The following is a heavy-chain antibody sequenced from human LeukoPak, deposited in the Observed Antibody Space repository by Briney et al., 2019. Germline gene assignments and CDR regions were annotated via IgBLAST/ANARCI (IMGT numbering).Heavy chain of an antibody. D-gene: IGHD3-22*01. Sequence: GRSLRLSCAASGFTFSSYAMHWVRQAPGKGLEWVALISYDGSNKYYADSVKGRFTISRDNSKNTLCLQMNSLRAEGTAVYYCARTYYYDSSGYSNPGGYWGQGTLVTVSS. V-gene: IGHV3-30-3*01. CDR1: GFTFSSYA. CDR2: ISYDGSNK. CDR3: ARTYYYDSSGYSNPGGY. J-gene: IGHJ4*02.